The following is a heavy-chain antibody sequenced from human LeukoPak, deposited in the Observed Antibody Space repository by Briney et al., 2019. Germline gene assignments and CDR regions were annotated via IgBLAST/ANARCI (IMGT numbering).Heavy chain of an antibody. D-gene: IGHD5-24*01. CDR3: ARDIEPDGYNSGPFDY. CDR2: ISSSGSTI. V-gene: IGHV3-11*04. Sequence: TGGSLRLSCAASGFTFSDYYMSWIRQPPGEGRGWVSYISSSGSTIYYADSVKGRFTISRDNAKNSLYLQMNSRRAEDTAVYYCARDIEPDGYNSGPFDYWGQGTLVTVSS. CDR1: GFTFSDYY. J-gene: IGHJ4*02.